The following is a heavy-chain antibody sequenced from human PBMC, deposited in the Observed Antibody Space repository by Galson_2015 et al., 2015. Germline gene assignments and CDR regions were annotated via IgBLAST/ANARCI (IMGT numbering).Heavy chain of an antibody. Sequence: SLRLSCAASGFTFSSYGMHWVRQAPGKGLEWVAVIWYDGSNKYYADSVKGRFTISRDNSKNTLYLQMNSLRAEDTAAYYCAKIKTVVVVAAKGNNWFDPWGQGTLVTVSS. CDR1: GFTFSSYG. CDR2: IWYDGSNK. D-gene: IGHD2-15*01. J-gene: IGHJ5*02. CDR3: AKIKTVVVVAAKGNNWFDP. V-gene: IGHV3-33*06.